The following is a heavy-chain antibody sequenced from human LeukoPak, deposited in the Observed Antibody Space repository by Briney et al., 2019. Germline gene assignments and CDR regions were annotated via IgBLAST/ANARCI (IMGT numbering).Heavy chain of an antibody. D-gene: IGHD6-19*01. CDR3: ARFAVAGTQYYFYFYMDV. CDR2: ISHSGGT. Sequence: SETLSLTCAVYGGSFNGYYWSWIRQPPGKGLEWIGEISHSGGTNYHPSLKSRVSISVDTSKNQFSLKLSSVTAADTAVYYCARFAVAGTQYYFYFYMDVWGKGTTVTVSS. V-gene: IGHV4-34*01. CDR1: GGSFNGYY. J-gene: IGHJ6*03.